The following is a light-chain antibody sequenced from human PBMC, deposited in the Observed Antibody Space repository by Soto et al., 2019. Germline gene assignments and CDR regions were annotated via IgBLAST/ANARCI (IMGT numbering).Light chain of an antibody. CDR3: QQSYSTPPWT. Sequence: EIQMTQSPSSLSASVGDRVTITCRASQSIVTYLNWYLQKPGKAPKLLIYAASNLQSGVPSRFSGSGSGTDFTLTISCLQPEDFATYFCQQSYSTPPWTFGQGAKVDIK. J-gene: IGKJ1*01. CDR1: QSIVTY. V-gene: IGKV1-39*01. CDR2: AAS.